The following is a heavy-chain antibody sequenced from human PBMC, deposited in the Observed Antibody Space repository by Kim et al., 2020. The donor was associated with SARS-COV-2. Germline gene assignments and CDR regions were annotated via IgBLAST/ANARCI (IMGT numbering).Heavy chain of an antibody. CDR2: IYNTGSA. CDR1: GGSISTYS. V-gene: IGHV4-59*01. CDR3: ARAQSGSNSQRRGFDP. D-gene: IGHD4-4*01. Sequence: SETLSLTCTVSGGSISTYSWSWIRQPPGKGLELIGYIYNTGSANYNPSLASRVTISRDTSKNQFSLKLRSVTAADTAGYYCARAQSGSNSQRRGFDPWGQGAQVTVSS. J-gene: IGHJ5*02.